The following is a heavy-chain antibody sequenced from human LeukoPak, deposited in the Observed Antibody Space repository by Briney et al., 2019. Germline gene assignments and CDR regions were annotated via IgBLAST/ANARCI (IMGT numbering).Heavy chain of an antibody. V-gene: IGHV4-59*01. J-gene: IGHJ3*02. CDR3: ARADYDFWSGYPAVNAFDI. D-gene: IGHD3-3*01. CDR1: GDSISSYY. CDR2: INYSGST. Sequence: SETLSLTCTVSGDSISSYYWSWIRQPPGKGLEWIGYINYSGSTNYNPSLKSRVTISVDTSKNQFSLKLSSVTAADTAVYYCARADYDFWSGYPAVNAFDIWGQGTMVTVSS.